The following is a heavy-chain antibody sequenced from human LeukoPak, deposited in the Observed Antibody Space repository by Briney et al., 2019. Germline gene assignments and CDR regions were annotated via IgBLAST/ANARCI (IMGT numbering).Heavy chain of an antibody. CDR3: AKDCSWNNILTGYYMYDSDY. D-gene: IGHD3-9*01. CDR1: GYTFTGYY. J-gene: IGHJ4*02. CDR2: INPNSGGT. Sequence: ASVTVSCKASGYTFTGYYMHWVRQAPGQGLERMGWINPNSGGTNYAQKFQGRVTMTRDTSISTAYMELSRLRSDDTAVYYCAKDCSWNNILTGYYMYDSDYWGQGTLVTISS. V-gene: IGHV1-2*02.